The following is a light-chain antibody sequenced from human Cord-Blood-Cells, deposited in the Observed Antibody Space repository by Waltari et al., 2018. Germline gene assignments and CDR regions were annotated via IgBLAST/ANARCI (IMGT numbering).Light chain of an antibody. J-gene: IGLJ3*02. CDR1: SSDVGGYNY. CDR3: CSYAGSYTWV. CDR2: DVR. Sequence: QYALTQPRSVCGSPGQSVTISCTGTSSDVGGYNYVSWYQQHPVKAPKLMIYDVRKRPSGVPDRFSGSKSGNTASLTISGLQAEDEADYYCCSYAGSYTWVFGGGTKLTVL. V-gene: IGLV2-11*01.